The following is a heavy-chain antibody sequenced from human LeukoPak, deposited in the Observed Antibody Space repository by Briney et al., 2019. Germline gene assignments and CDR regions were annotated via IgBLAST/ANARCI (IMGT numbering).Heavy chain of an antibody. J-gene: IGHJ4*02. CDR1: GGSISSSSYY. Sequence: SETLSLTCTVSGGSISSSSYYWGWIRQPPGKGLEWIGSIYYSGSTYYHPSLKSRVTISVDTSKNQFSLKLSSVTAADTAVYYCASLYYYDSSGYYRYFDYWGQGTLVTVSS. D-gene: IGHD3-22*01. V-gene: IGHV4-39*07. CDR3: ASLYYYDSSGYYRYFDY. CDR2: IYYSGST.